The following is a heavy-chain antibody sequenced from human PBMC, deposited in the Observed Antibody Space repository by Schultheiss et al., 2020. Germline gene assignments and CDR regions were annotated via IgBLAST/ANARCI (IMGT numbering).Heavy chain of an antibody. D-gene: IGHD5-12*01. Sequence: GESLKISCAASGFTFSSYAMHWVRQAPGKGLEWVAVISYDGSNKYYADSVKGRFTISRDNSKNTLYLQMNSLRAEDTAVYYCARAGGIVATYTWGQGTLVTVSS. V-gene: IGHV3-30*07. CDR2: ISYDGSNK. J-gene: IGHJ4*02. CDR3: ARAGGIVATYT. CDR1: GFTFSSYA.